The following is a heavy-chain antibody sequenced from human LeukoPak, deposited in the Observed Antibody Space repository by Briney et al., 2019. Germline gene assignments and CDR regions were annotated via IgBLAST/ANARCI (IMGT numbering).Heavy chain of an antibody. V-gene: IGHV3-30*18. D-gene: IGHD5-18*01. Sequence: GALKLSLSTSWFTLRSYCIHWGRQAPSQGVGWVAVISNDGSKKYYADSVKGRFTISRDNSKNTLSLQVSSLRTEDTAVYYCAKDRYSYAFEYSDSWGQGTLVTVSS. CDR2: ISNDGSKK. CDR1: WFTLRSYC. J-gene: IGHJ4*02. CDR3: AKDRYSYAFEYSDS.